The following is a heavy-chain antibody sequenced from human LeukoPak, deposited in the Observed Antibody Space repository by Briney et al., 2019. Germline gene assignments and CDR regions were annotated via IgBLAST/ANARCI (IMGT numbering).Heavy chain of an antibody. CDR3: ARDGTLDFWSGYYSFFDY. V-gene: IGHV3-30-3*01. Sequence: GGSLGLSCAASGFTFSSYAMHWVRQAPGKGLEWVAVISYDGSNKYYADSVKGRFTISRDNSKNTLYLQMNSLRAEDTAVYYCARDGTLDFWSGYYSFFDYWGQGTLVTVSS. J-gene: IGHJ4*02. CDR2: ISYDGSNK. CDR1: GFTFSSYA. D-gene: IGHD3-3*01.